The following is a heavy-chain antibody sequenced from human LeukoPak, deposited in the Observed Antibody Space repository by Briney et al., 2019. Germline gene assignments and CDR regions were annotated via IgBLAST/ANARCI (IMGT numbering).Heavy chain of an antibody. CDR2: ISYDGSSK. D-gene: IGHD6-13*01. CDR3: AKDRAAAGHFDY. Sequence: GGSLRLSCAASGFTFSSYGMHWVRQAPGKGLEWVAVISYDGSSKYYADSVKGRFTISRDNSKNTLYLQMNSLRAEDTAVYYCAKDRAAAGHFDYWGQGTLVTVSS. CDR1: GFTFSSYG. J-gene: IGHJ4*02. V-gene: IGHV3-30*18.